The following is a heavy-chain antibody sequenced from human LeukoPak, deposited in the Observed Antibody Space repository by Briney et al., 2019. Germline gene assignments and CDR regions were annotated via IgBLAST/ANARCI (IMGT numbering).Heavy chain of an antibody. CDR3: ARDKVEMATTYYYGMDV. Sequence: ASVKVSCKASGYTFTGYYMHWVRQAPGQGLEWMGWINPNSGGANYAQKFQGWVTMTRDTSISTAYMELSRLRSDDTAVYYCARDKVEMATTYYYGMDVWGQGTLVTVSS. J-gene: IGHJ6*02. CDR1: GYTFTGYY. CDR2: INPNSGGA. D-gene: IGHD5-24*01. V-gene: IGHV1-2*04.